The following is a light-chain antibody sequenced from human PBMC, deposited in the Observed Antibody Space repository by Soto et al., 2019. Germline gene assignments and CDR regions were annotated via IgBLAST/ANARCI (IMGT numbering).Light chain of an antibody. J-gene: IGKJ2*01. V-gene: IGKV3-20*01. CDR1: QTVSNNY. CDR3: QQYGSSPPYT. Sequence: EVVLTQSPGTLSLSPGERATLSCRASQTVSNNYLAWYQQKPGQAPRLLIFGSSDRATGVPDRFSGSGSGTDVTLTISRLEPEDFAVYYCQQYGSSPPYTFGRGTKVEIK. CDR2: GSS.